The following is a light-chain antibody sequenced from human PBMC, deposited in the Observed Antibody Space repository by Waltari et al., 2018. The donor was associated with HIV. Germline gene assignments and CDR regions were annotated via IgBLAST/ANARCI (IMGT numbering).Light chain of an antibody. CDR2: DNT. J-gene: IGLJ3*02. V-gene: IGLV1-51*01. CDR3: GTWESSLSAGV. CDR1: SSNIGNNY. Sequence: QSVLTQPPSVSAAPGQTVPISCSGSSSNIGNNYVSWYQQLPGTAPKLLIYDNTKRTSGMPDRFPGPTSGTSATLGITGLQNGDEADYYCGTWESSLSAGVFGGGTKLTVL.